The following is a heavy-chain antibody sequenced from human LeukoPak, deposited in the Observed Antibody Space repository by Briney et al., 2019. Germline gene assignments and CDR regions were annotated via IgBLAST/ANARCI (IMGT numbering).Heavy chain of an antibody. CDR1: GGTFSSYA. CDR2: IIPIFGTA. Sequence: SVKVSCKASGGTFSSYAISWVRQAPGQGLEWMGGIIPIFGTANYAQKLQGRVTMTTDTATSTAYMELRSLRSDDTAVYYCARGRDGYNYIDYWGQGTLVTVSS. J-gene: IGHJ4*02. D-gene: IGHD5-24*01. V-gene: IGHV1-69*05. CDR3: ARGRDGYNYIDY.